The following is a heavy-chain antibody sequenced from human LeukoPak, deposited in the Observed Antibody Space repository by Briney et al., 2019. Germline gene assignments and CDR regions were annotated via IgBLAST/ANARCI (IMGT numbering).Heavy chain of an antibody. Sequence: GGSLRLSCAASGFTFSNYGMNWVRQAPGKGLEWVSGISGSGGSTYSADSVKGRFIISRDNSKNTLYLQMNSLRAEDTALYYCAKGGRDTDYWGQGTLVTVSS. D-gene: IGHD5-24*01. J-gene: IGHJ4*02. CDR2: ISGSGGST. CDR3: AKGGRDTDY. CDR1: GFTFSNYG. V-gene: IGHV3-23*01.